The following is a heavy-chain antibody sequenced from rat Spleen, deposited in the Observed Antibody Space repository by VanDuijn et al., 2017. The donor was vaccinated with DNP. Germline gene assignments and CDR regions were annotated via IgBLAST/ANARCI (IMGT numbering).Heavy chain of an antibody. CDR2: MWYDGDT. D-gene: IGHD1-2*01. J-gene: IGHJ4*01. Sequence: QVKLKESGPGLVQSSETLSLTCTVSGFSLTSYSVSWVRQPSGKGPEWMGRMWYDGDTAYNSALKSRLSISRDTSKNQVFLKMNSLQTGDTGTYYCTRDRPRASVSPYGMDAWGQGTSVTVSS. CDR3: TRDRPRASVSPYGMDA. V-gene: IGHV2-63*01. CDR1: GFSLTSYS.